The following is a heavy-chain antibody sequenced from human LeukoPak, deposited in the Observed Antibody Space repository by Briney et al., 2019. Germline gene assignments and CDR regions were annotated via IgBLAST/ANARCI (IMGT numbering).Heavy chain of an antibody. J-gene: IGHJ4*02. V-gene: IGHV3-73*01. CDR3: TWYYDILTGYYFDY. Sequence: PGGSLRLSSAASGFTFSGSAMHWVRQASGKGLEWVGRIRSKANSYATAYAASVKGRFTISRDDSKNTAYLQMNSLKTEDTAVYYCTWYYDILTGYYFDYWGQGTLVTVSS. D-gene: IGHD3-9*01. CDR1: GFTFSGSA. CDR2: IRSKANSYAT.